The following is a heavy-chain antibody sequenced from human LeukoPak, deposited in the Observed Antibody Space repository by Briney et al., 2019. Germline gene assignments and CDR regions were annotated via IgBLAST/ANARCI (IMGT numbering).Heavy chain of an antibody. J-gene: IGHJ4*02. CDR2: ISYDGSNK. CDR3: AKEGDYGNIDY. D-gene: IGHD4/OR15-4a*01. V-gene: IGHV3-30*18. CDR1: GFTFSSYG. Sequence: PGRSLRLSCAASGFTFSSYGMHWVRQASGKGLEWVAVISYDGSNKYYADSVKGRFTISRDNSKNTLSLQMNSLRAEDTAVYYCAKEGDYGNIDYWGQGTLVTVSS.